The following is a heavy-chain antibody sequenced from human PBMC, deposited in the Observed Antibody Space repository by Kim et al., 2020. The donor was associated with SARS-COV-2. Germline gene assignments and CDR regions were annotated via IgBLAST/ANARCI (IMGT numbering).Heavy chain of an antibody. CDR2: ISAYNGNT. J-gene: IGHJ5*02. CDR1: GYTFTSYG. V-gene: IGHV1-18*01. Sequence: ASVKVSCKASGYTFTSYGISWVRQAPGQGLEWMGWISAYNGNTNYAQKLQGRVTMTTDTSTSTAYMELRSLRSDDTAVYYCARDRPYDYGSGSRIGNWFDTWGQGTLVTVSS. CDR3: ARDRPYDYGSGSRIGNWFDT. D-gene: IGHD3-10*01.